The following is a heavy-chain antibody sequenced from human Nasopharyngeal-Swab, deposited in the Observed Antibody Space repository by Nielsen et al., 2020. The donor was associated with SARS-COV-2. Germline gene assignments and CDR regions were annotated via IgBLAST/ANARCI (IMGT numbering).Heavy chain of an antibody. D-gene: IGHD2-21*02. Sequence: SETLSLTCAVSGGSISSAGYSWSWIRQPPGKGLEWIGSIYHSGSTYYNPSLKSRVTISVATSKNQFSLRLSSVTAADTAVYYCATMTAGGFDIWGQGTMVTVSS. J-gene: IGHJ3*02. V-gene: IGHV4-30-2*01. CDR3: ATMTAGGFDI. CDR2: IYHSGST. CDR1: GGSISSAGYS.